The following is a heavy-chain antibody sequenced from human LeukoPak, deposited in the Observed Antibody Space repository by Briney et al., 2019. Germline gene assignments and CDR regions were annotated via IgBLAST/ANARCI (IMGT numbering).Heavy chain of an antibody. D-gene: IGHD3-3*01. CDR2: ISISSKTI. V-gene: IGHV3-48*01. CDR1: GLSFSSYS. J-gene: IGHJ3*02. Sequence: GGSLRLSCAASGLSFSSYSMNWVRQAPGKGLEWVSYISISSKTIYYANSVKGRFTISRDNSKNTLYLQMNSLRAEDTAVYYCAVESGYYIYAFDIWGQGTMVTVSS. CDR3: AVESGYYIYAFDI.